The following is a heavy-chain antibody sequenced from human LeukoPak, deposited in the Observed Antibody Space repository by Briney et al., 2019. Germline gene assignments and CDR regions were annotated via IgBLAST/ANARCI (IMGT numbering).Heavy chain of an antibody. CDR2: INHSGST. V-gene: IGHV4-34*01. J-gene: IGHJ5*02. CDR1: GGSFSGHY. Sequence: SETLSLTCAVYGGSFSGHYWSWIRQPPGKGLEWIGEINHSGSTNYNPSLKSRVTISVDTSKNQFSLKLSSVTAADTAVYYCARGQSRGYSYGHRYNWFDPWGQGTLVTVSS. D-gene: IGHD5-18*01. CDR3: ARGQSRGYSYGHRYNWFDP.